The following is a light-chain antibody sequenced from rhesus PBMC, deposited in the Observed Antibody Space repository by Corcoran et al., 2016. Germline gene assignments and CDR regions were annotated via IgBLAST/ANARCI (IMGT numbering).Light chain of an antibody. CDR2: KVT. J-gene: IGKJ2*01. Sequence: DIVMTQTPLSLPVTPGEPASISCRSSQSLLHSNGNTYLDWYLQKPGQSPRLLNYKVTTRESGVPDRFSGSGSGTDFTLKISRVEPEEVGVYYCGQHTDIPYTFGQGTKVEIK. CDR1: QSLLHSNGNTY. CDR3: GQHTDIPYT. V-gene: IGKV2S2*01.